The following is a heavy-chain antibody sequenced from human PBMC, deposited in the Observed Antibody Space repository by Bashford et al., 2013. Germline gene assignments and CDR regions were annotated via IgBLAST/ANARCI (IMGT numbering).Heavy chain of an antibody. Sequence: GESLKISCKGSGYSFTSYWISWVRQMPGKGLEWMGRIDPSDSYTNYSPSFQGQVTISADKSISTAYLQWSSLKASDTAMYYCARLRWAASGSPSEYYGMDVWGQGTTVTVSS. CDR3: ARLRWAASGSPSEYYGMDV. D-gene: IGHD4-23*01. CDR2: IDPSDSYT. J-gene: IGHJ6*02. V-gene: IGHV5-10-1*04. CDR1: GYSFTSYW.